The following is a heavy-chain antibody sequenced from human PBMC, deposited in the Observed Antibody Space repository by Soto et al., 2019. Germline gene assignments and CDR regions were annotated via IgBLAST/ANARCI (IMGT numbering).Heavy chain of an antibody. CDR1: GFSLSSYW. CDR3: ARLSTSAGRRDLAC. J-gene: IGHJ4*02. V-gene: IGHV3-7*01. Sequence: EVQLVESGGGLVQPGGSLRLSCAASGFSLSSYWMSWVRQAPGKGLEWVANMNQDGRESVYVGSVKVRFTFTRDNATTSLYLQMNSLRAEDTAVYYCARLSTSAGRRDLACWGQGTLVTVSS. CDR2: MNQDGRES.